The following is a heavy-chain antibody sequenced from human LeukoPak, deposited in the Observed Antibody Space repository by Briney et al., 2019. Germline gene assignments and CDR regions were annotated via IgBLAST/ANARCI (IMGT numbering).Heavy chain of an antibody. V-gene: IGHV4-59*01. CDR1: GGSISSYY. Sequence: SETLSLTCTVSGGSISSYYWSWIRQPPGKGLEWTGYIYYSGSTNYNPSLKSRVTISVDTSKNQFSLKLSSVTAADTAVYYCARAGAGDGYNYDYWGQGTLVTVSS. CDR3: ARAGAGDGYNYDY. J-gene: IGHJ4*02. D-gene: IGHD5-24*01. CDR2: IYYSGST.